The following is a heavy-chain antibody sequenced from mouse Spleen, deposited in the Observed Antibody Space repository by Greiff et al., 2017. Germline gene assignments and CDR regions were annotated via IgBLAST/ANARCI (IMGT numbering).Heavy chain of an antibody. V-gene: IGHV7-1*02. Sequence: EVKLVESGGGLVQPGGSLRLSCATSGFTFSDFYMEWVRQPPGKRLEWIAASRNKANDYTTEYSASVKGRFIVSRDTSQSILYLQMNALRAEDTAIYYCARAQTGTWFAYWGQGTLVTVSA. J-gene: IGHJ3*01. CDR3: ARAQTGTWFAY. D-gene: IGHD4-1*01. CDR1: GFTFSDFY. CDR2: SRNKANDYTT.